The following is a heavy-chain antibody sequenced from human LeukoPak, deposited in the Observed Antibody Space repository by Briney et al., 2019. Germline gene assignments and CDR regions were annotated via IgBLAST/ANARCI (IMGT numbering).Heavy chain of an antibody. CDR1: GYTFTGYY. D-gene: IGHD2-2*01. CDR3: ATYCSSTSCYELYNWFDP. CDR2: INPNSGGT. V-gene: IGHV1-2*02. J-gene: IGHJ5*02. Sequence: ASVKVSCKASGYTFTGYYMHWVRQAPGQGLEWMGWINPNSGGTNYAQKFQGRVTMTRDTPISTAYVELSRLRSDDTAVYYCATYCSSTSCYELYNWFDPWGQGTLVTVSS.